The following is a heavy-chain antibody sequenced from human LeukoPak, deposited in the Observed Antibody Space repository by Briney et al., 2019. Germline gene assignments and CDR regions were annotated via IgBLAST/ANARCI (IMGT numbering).Heavy chain of an antibody. D-gene: IGHD2-21*02. CDR2: ISGSGGST. V-gene: IGHV3-23*01. CDR3: AKGLNYCGGDCYPNWFDP. CDR1: GFTFSSYA. J-gene: IGHJ5*02. Sequence: PGGSLRLSCAASGFTFSSYAMSWVRQAPGKGLEWVSAISGSGGSTYYADSVKGRFTISRDNSKNTLYLQMNSLRAEDTAVYYCAKGLNYCGGDCYPNWFDPWGQGTLVTVSS.